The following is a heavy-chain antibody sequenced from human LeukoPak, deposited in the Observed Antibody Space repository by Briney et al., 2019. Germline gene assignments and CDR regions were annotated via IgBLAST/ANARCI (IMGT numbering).Heavy chain of an antibody. J-gene: IGHJ5*02. CDR1: GFTVSSDY. V-gene: IGHV3-53*01. Sequence: GGSLRLSCAASGFTVSSDYMSWVRQAPGKGLEWVSVIYSGGSTYYADSVKGRFTISRDNSKNTLYLQMNSLRAEDTAVYYCARVGILAAAGTGWFDPWGQGTLVTVSS. D-gene: IGHD6-13*01. CDR3: ARVGILAAAGTGWFDP. CDR2: IYSGGST.